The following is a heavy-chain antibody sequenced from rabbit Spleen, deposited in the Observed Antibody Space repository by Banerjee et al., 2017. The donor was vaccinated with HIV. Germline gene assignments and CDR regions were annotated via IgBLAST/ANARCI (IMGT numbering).Heavy chain of an antibody. J-gene: IGHJ4*01. CDR2: IDPVFGIT. D-gene: IGHD1-1*01. CDR1: GFTLSSYY. V-gene: IGHV1S7*01. Sequence: HLKESGGGLVQPGGSLKLSCKASGFTLSSYYMNWVRQAPGKGLEWIGYIDPVFGITYYANWVNGRFSISRENAQTTVTLQMTSLTAADTATYLCARDLVAVIGWNFSLWGPGTLVTVS. CDR3: ARDLVAVIGWNFSL.